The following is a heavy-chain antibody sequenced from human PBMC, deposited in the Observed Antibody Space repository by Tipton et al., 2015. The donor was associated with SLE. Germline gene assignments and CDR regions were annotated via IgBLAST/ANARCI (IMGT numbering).Heavy chain of an antibody. V-gene: IGHV3-7*03. CDR2: IKQDGSEK. CDR1: GFTFSSYG. Sequence: SLRLSCAASGFTFSSYGMHWVRQAPGKGLEWVANIKQDGSEKYYVDSVKGRFTISRDNAKNSLYLQMNSLRAEDTAVYYCARDTSGWYPPYYYYYMDVWGKGTTVTVSS. J-gene: IGHJ6*03. CDR3: ARDTSGWYPPYYYYYMDV. D-gene: IGHD6-19*01.